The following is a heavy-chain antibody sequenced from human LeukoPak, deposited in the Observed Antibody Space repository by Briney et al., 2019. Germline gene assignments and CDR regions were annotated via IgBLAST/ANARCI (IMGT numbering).Heavy chain of an antibody. CDR2: LSGSGGST. CDR1: GFTFDDYG. V-gene: IGHV3-23*01. J-gene: IGHJ5*02. CDR3: AKESTVTPGNVNWFDP. D-gene: IGHD4-17*01. Sequence: PGGSLRLSCAASGFTFDDYGMSWVRQAPGKGLEWVSTLSGSGGSTYYADSVKGRFTISRDNSKNTLYLHMNTLRADDTAVYYCAKESTVTPGNVNWFDPWGQGTLVTVSS.